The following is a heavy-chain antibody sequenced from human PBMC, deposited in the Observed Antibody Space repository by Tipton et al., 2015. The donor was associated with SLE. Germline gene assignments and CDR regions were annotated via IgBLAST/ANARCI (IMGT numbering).Heavy chain of an antibody. CDR1: GGSLSDHY. V-gene: IGHV4-34*01. J-gene: IGHJ4*02. CDR2: IKYSGST. D-gene: IGHD4-11*01. Sequence: TLSLTCAVYGGSLSDHYWSWIRQPPGKGLEWIGEIKYSGSTNYNPSLKSRVTISLDTSKIQFSLTLTSVTAADTAVYYCAGGTTSPVYFWGQGTLVTVSS. CDR3: AGGTTSPVYF.